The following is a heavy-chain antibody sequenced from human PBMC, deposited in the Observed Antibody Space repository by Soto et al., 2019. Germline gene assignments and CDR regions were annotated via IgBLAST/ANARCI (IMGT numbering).Heavy chain of an antibody. CDR3: ARQYYDFWSGYPHGMDV. J-gene: IGHJ6*02. Sequence: PGGSLRLSCAASGFTFSSYAMHWVRQALGKGLEWVAVISYDGSNKYYADSVKGRFTISRDNSKNTLYLQMNSLRAEDTAVYYCARQYYDFWSGYPHGMDVWGQGTTVTVSS. V-gene: IGHV3-30-3*01. D-gene: IGHD3-3*01. CDR2: ISYDGSNK. CDR1: GFTFSSYA.